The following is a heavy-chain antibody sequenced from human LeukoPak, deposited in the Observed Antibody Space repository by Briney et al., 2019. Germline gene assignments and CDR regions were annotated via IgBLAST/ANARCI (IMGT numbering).Heavy chain of an antibody. Sequence: PGGSLRLSCAASGFTVSSNYMSWVRQAPGKGLEWVSSISNSGDKTFYADSVKGRFTISRDNSKNTLYLQMNSQRAEDTAVYYCASRYIYGDFGRLDAFDIWGQGTMVTVS. CDR3: ASRYIYGDFGRLDAFDI. J-gene: IGHJ3*02. CDR2: SNSGDKT. CDR1: GFTVSSNY. D-gene: IGHD4-17*01. V-gene: IGHV3-53*01.